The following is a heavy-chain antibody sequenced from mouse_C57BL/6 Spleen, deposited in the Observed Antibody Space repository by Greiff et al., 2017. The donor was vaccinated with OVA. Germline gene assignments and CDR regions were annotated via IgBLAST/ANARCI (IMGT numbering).Heavy chain of an antibody. V-gene: IGHV1-72*01. J-gene: IGHJ1*03. CDR2: IDPNSGGT. Sequence: VQLQQPGAELVKPGASVKLSCKASGYTFTSYWMHWVKQRPGRGLEWIGRIDPNSGGTKYNEKFKSKATLTVDKPSSTAYMQLSSLTSEDSAVYYCAGSWGQGLLPWYFDVWGTGTTVTVSS. D-gene: IGHD2-3*01. CDR3: AGSWGQGLLPWYFDV. CDR1: GYTFTSYW.